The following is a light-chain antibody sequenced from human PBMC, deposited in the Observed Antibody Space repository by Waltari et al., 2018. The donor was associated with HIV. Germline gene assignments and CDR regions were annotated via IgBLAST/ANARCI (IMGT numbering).Light chain of an antibody. V-gene: IGLV2-14*01. CDR3: SSYTSSSVV. CDR1: SSDVGGYNY. J-gene: IGLJ2*01. Sequence: QSALTQPASVSGSPGQSITISCTGTSSDVGGYNYVSWYQQHPGKAPKLMIYEVSNRPSGFSNRFPGPKSGNTASLSISRLQAGDESDYFFSSYTSSSVVFGGVTKLTVL. CDR2: EVS.